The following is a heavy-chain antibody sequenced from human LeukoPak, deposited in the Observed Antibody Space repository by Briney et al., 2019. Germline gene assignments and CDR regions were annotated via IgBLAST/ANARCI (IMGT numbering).Heavy chain of an antibody. Sequence: ASVKVSCKASGYTFTSYDINWVRQATGQGLEWMRWMNPNSGNTGYAQKFQGRVTMTRNTSISTAYMELSSLRSEDTAVYYCAISGYDYRGYYYGMDVWGQGTTVTVSS. CDR2: MNPNSGNT. CDR3: AISGYDYRGYYYGMDV. J-gene: IGHJ6*02. V-gene: IGHV1-8*01. D-gene: IGHD5-12*01. CDR1: GYTFTSYD.